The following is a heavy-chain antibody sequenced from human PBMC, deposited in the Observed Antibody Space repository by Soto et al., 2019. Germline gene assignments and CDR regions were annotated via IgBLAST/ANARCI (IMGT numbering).Heavy chain of an antibody. D-gene: IGHD2-21*02. CDR1: GGTFSSYA. Sequence: QVQLVQSGAEVKKPGSSVKVSCKASGGTFSSYAISWVRQAPGQGLEWMGGIIPIFGTANYEQKFQGRVTITADESTSTAYMELSSLRSEDTAVYYCARDRHAYCGGDCYFSWFDPWGQGTLVTVSS. CDR2: IIPIFGTA. CDR3: ARDRHAYCGGDCYFSWFDP. J-gene: IGHJ5*02. V-gene: IGHV1-69*12.